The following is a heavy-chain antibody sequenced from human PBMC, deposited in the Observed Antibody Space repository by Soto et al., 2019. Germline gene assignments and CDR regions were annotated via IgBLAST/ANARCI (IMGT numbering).Heavy chain of an antibody. CDR1: GGSFSGYY. D-gene: IGHD1-26*01. V-gene: IGHV4-34*01. J-gene: IGHJ6*04. CDR2: INHSGST. Sequence: SEALSLTCAVYGGSFSGYYWSWIRQPPGKGLEWIGEINHSGSTNYNPSLKSRVTISVDTSKNQFSLKLSSVTAADTAVYYCARVPVGVSYYGMDVWGKGTTVTVSS. CDR3: ARVPVGVSYYGMDV.